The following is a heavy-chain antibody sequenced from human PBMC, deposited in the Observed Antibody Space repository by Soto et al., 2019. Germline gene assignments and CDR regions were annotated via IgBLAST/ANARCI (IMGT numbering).Heavy chain of an antibody. CDR3: VEGLRLGELSR. D-gene: IGHD3-16*01. CDR1: GGTFSSYA. V-gene: IGHV1-69*13. J-gene: IGHJ4*02. Sequence: SVKVSCKASGGTFSSYAISWVRQAPGQGLEWMGGIIPIFGTANYAQKFQGRVTITADESTSTAYMELSSLTTEDTAVYYCVEGLRLGELSRWGQGTKVTVSS. CDR2: IIPIFGTA.